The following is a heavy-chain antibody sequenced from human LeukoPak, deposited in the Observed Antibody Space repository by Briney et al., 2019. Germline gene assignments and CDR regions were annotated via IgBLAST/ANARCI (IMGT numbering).Heavy chain of an antibody. D-gene: IGHD2-2*01. CDR2: ISSSNSYI. J-gene: IGHJ6*04. CDR1: GFTFSSYS. Sequence: GGSLRLSCAASGFTFSSYSMNWVRQAPRKGLEWVSSISSSNSYIYHADSVKGRFTISRDNAKNSLYLQMNSLRAEDTAVYYCARVVQYQLLVSYYYGMDVWGKGTTVTVSS. CDR3: ARVVQYQLLVSYYYGMDV. V-gene: IGHV3-21*01.